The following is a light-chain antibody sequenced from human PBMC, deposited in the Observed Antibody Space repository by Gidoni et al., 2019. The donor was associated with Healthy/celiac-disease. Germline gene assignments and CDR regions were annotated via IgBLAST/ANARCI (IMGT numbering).Light chain of an antibody. J-gene: IGKJ1*01. CDR3: QQEEX. CDR2: DAS. CDR1: QSVSSY. Sequence: EIVLTQSPATLSLSPGERATLSCRASQSVSSYLAWYQQKPGQAPRLLIYDASNRATGIPARFSGSGSGTDFTLTISSLEPEDFAVYYCQQEEXFXQGTKVEI. V-gene: IGKV3-11*01.